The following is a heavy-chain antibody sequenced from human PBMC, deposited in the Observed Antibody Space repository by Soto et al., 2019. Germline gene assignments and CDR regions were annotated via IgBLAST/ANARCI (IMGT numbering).Heavy chain of an antibody. V-gene: IGHV3-33*01. Sequence: PGGSLRLSCAASGFTFSSYGMHWVRQAPGKGLEWVAVIWYDGSNKYYADSVKGRFTISRDNSENTLYLQMNSLRAEDTAVYYCARGAGYSYGYFDFWGQGTLVTSPQ. D-gene: IGHD5-18*01. CDR3: ARGAGYSYGYFDF. CDR1: GFTFSSYG. CDR2: IWYDGSNK. J-gene: IGHJ4*02.